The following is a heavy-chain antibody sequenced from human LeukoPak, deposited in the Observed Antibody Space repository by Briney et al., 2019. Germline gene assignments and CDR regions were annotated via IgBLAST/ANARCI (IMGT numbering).Heavy chain of an antibody. J-gene: IGHJ3*02. V-gene: IGHV1-2*06. CDR1: GYTFTGYY. Sequence: GASVKVSCKASGYTFTGYYMHWVRQAPGQGLEWMGRINPNSGGTNYAQKFQGRVTMTRDTSISTAYMELSRLRSDDTAVYYCRQTRLSLSDAFDIWGQGTMVTVSS. D-gene: IGHD3-16*02. CDR2: INPNSGGT. CDR3: RQTRLSLSDAFDI.